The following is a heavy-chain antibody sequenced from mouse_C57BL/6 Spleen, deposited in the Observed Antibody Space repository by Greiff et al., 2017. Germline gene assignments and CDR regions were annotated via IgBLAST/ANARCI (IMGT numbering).Heavy chain of an antibody. CDR3: ARGGHYYGSSFPFAY. CDR2: IYPSDSET. CDR1: GYTFTSYW. V-gene: IGHV1-61*01. D-gene: IGHD1-1*01. J-gene: IGHJ3*01. Sequence: VQLQQPGAELVRPGSSVKLSCKASGYTFTSYWMDWVKQRPGQGLEWIGNIYPSDSETHYNQKFKDKATLTVDNSSSTAYMQLSSLTSEDSAVYYCARGGHYYGSSFPFAYWGQGTLVTVSA.